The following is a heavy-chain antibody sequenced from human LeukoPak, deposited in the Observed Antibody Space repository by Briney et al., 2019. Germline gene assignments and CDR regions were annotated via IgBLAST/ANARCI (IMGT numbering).Heavy chain of an antibody. CDR2: ISSNGGST. CDR1: GFTFSSYA. D-gene: IGHD4-17*01. CDR3: ARPDDYGDYFDY. V-gene: IGHV3-64*01. Sequence: GGALRLSCAASGFTFSSYAMRWVRQAPGKGLEYVSAISSNGGSTYYANSVKGRFTISRDNSKNTLYLQMGSLRAEDMAVYYCARPDDYGDYFDYWGQGTLVTVSS. J-gene: IGHJ4*02.